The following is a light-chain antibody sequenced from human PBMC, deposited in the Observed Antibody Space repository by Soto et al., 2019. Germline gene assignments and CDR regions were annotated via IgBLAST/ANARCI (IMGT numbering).Light chain of an antibody. J-gene: IGKJ1*01. CDR3: QQYYSYPRT. CDR2: KAS. Sequence: DIQMTQSPSTLSASVGDRVTITCRASQSVSSWLAWYQQRPGKAPKLLIYKASSLESGVPSRFSGSGSGTEFTLTISSLQPDDFGNYYCQQYYSYPRTFGQGTTVEVK. CDR1: QSVSSW. V-gene: IGKV1-5*03.